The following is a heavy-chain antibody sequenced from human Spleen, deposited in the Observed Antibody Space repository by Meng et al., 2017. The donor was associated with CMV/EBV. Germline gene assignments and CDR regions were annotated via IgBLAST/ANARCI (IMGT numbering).Heavy chain of an antibody. Sequence: ASVQVSCKASGYMFTGYYLHWVRQAPGQRLEWMGRINPNSGGTSYAEKFQGRVTMTRDKSISTNYMELSSVRSDDTTVSYCVRDVGGDDISYWGQGRLVTVSS. J-gene: IGHJ4*02. V-gene: IGHV1-2*06. CDR3: VRDVGGDDISY. D-gene: IGHD3-9*01. CDR2: INPNSGGT. CDR1: GYMFTGYY.